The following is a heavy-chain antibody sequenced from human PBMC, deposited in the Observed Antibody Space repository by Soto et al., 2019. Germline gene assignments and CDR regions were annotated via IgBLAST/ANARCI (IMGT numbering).Heavy chain of an antibody. CDR1: GLNFSGYG. D-gene: IGHD3-3*01. CDR3: ARDFWSGYPPRFDY. Sequence: GGSLILSCAASGLNFSGYGMHWVRQDPGKGLEWVAVIWYDGSNKYYADSVKGRFTISRDNSKNTLYLQMNSLRAEDTAVYYCARDFWSGYPPRFDYWGQGTLVTVLL. CDR2: IWYDGSNK. V-gene: IGHV3-33*01. J-gene: IGHJ4*02.